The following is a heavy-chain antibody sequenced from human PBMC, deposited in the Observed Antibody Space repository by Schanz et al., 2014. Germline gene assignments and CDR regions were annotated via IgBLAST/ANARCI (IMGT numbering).Heavy chain of an antibody. Sequence: EVQLVESGGGLVQPGGSLRLSCGGSGFTFSKYWMSWVRQAPGKGLEWVSVIYSGIGAYYADSVKDRFTVSRDNARNSLYLHMNTLGAEDTAVYYCARANYRRKINFDYWGRGTLVTVSS. J-gene: IGHJ4*02. D-gene: IGHD3-10*01. CDR1: GFTFSKYW. V-gene: IGHV3-66*01. CDR2: IYSGIGA. CDR3: ARANYRRKINFDY.